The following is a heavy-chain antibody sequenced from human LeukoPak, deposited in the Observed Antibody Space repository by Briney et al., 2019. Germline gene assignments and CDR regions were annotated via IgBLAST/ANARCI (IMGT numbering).Heavy chain of an antibody. J-gene: IGHJ6*02. D-gene: IGHD3-10*01. CDR3: ATTDVLLWFGELFYYYYGMDV. V-gene: IGHV3-66*01. Sequence: GGSLRLSCAASGFTFSSYAMSWVRQAPGKGLEWVSVIYSGGSTYYADSVKGRFTISRDNSKNTLYLQMNSLRAEDTAVYYCATTDVLLWFGELFYYYYGMDVWGQGTTVTVSS. CDR2: IYSGGST. CDR1: GFTFSSYA.